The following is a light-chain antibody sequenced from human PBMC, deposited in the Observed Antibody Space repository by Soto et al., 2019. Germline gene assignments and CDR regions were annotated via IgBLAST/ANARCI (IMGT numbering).Light chain of an antibody. V-gene: IGLV2-11*01. Sequence: QSALTQPRSVSGSPGQSVTISCTGTSSDVGGYNYVSWYEQHPVKAPKLMIYDVTKRPSGVPDRFSGSKSGNTASLTISGLQAEDEADSYCCSYAGSYTGVFGTGTKLTVL. CDR2: DVT. CDR3: CSYAGSYTGV. J-gene: IGLJ1*01. CDR1: SSDVGGYNY.